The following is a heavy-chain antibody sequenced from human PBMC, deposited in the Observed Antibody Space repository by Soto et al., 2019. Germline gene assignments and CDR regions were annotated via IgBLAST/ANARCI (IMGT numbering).Heavy chain of an antibody. CDR1: GVSINSGAYY. CDR2: FYYTGST. D-gene: IGHD3-22*01. CDR3: ARXLSSYDNTGSKNDAFDI. Sequence: PSETLSLTCKVSGVSINSGAYYWTWIRQHPVKGLEWIGYFYYTGSTSFNPSLKSRLSMSMDTSENQFSLTLHSVTAADTAVYYCARXLSSYDNTGSKNDAFDIWGRGTLVTVSS. V-gene: IGHV4-31*03. J-gene: IGHJ3*02.